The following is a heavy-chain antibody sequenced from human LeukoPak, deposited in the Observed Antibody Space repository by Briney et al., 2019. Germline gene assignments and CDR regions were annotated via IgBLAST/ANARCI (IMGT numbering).Heavy chain of an antibody. Sequence: SQTLSLTCAVSGGSISSGGYSWSWIRQPPGKGLEWIGSIYYSGSTYYNPSLKSRVTISVDTSKNQFSLKLSSVTAADTAVYYCARAARPGWFDPWGQGTLVTVSS. CDR2: IYYSGST. CDR3: ARAARPGWFDP. CDR1: GGSISSGGYS. J-gene: IGHJ5*02. V-gene: IGHV4-30-2*03.